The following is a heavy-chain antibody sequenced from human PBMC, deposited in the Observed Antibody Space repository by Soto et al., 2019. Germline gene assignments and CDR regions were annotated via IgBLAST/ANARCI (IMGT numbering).Heavy chain of an antibody. CDR1: GYSFTSYC. V-gene: IGHV5-51*01. CDR3: ARDSGYGSGGSVNRFLEY. CDR2: IYLGDSDT. D-gene: IGHD3-10*01. Sequence: GESLTISCQASGYSFTSYCIGGVRQLPGKGLEGWGFIYLGDSDTRYTPSFQGRVTISSDNSINTAYLQWSSLRAEDTAVYYCARDSGYGSGGSVNRFLEYWGHGTLVTVSS. J-gene: IGHJ4*01.